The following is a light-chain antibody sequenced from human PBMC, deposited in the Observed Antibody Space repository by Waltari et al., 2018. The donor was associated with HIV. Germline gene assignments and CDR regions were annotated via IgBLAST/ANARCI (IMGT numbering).Light chain of an antibody. Sequence: IVMTQSPVSLPVTPGEPASISCRSSESLLVSNGYYYVTWYLQRPGQSPQLLIYLGSSRASGVPDRFSGSGSGTDFTLKISRVEAEDVGIYYCMQTLQSVFTFGPGTRVEIK. CDR3: MQTLQSVFT. CDR2: LGS. J-gene: IGKJ3*01. CDR1: ESLLVSNGYYY. V-gene: IGKV2-28*01.